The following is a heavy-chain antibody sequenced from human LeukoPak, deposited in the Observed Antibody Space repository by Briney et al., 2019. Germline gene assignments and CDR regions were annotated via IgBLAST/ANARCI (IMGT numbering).Heavy chain of an antibody. J-gene: IGHJ4*02. CDR2: ISSSGSTI. Sequence: GGSLRLSCAASGFTFSSYEMNWVRQAPGKGLEWVSYISSSGSTIYYADSVKGRFTISRDNAKNSLYLQMNSLRAEDTAVYYCARDQGSRPDRYSSSWYYDYWGQGTLVTVSS. D-gene: IGHD6-6*01. CDR3: ARDQGSRPDRYSSSWYYDY. CDR1: GFTFSSYE. V-gene: IGHV3-48*03.